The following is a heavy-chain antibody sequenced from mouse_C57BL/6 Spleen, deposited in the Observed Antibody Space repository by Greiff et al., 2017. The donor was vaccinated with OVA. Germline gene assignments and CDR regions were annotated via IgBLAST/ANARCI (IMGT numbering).Heavy chain of an antibody. CDR1: GFTFNTYA. CDR3: VREAYDYDVRYFDY. D-gene: IGHD2-4*01. Sequence: EVHLVESGGGLVQPKGSLKLSCAASGFTFNTYAMHWVRQAPGKGVEWVARIRSKSSNYATSYADSVKDRFTISRDDSHSMLYLQMNNLKTEDAAMDYCVREAYDYDVRYFDYWGQGTTLTVSS. CDR2: IRSKSSNYAT. J-gene: IGHJ2*01. V-gene: IGHV10-3*01.